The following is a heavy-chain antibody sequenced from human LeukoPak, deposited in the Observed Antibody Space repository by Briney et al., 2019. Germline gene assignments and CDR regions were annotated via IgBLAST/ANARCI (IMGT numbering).Heavy chain of an antibody. CDR3: ARAGYCSGGSCQDFDY. J-gene: IGHJ4*02. CDR1: GGSISSSNW. D-gene: IGHD2-15*01. CDR2: ISHGGST. Sequence: PSGTLSLTCAVSGGSISSSNWWSWVRQPPGKGLEWIGSISHGGSTYYNPSLKSRVTISVDTSKNQFSLKLSSVTAADTAVYYCARAGYCSGGSCQDFDYWGQGTLVTVSS. V-gene: IGHV4-4*02.